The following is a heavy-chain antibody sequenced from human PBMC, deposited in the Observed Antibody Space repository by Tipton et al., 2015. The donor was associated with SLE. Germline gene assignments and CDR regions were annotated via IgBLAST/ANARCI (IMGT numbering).Heavy chain of an antibody. Sequence: GLVKPSETLSLTCIVSGGPISGSFWSWIRQPVGKGLEWIGYIDDSGSTNYNPSLKSRVTISVDTSKNQFSLKLSSVTAADTAVYYCATGDVYLDYWGQGTLVTVSS. D-gene: IGHD3-16*01. CDR2: IDDSGST. V-gene: IGHV4-59*01. CDR3: ATGDVYLDY. CDR1: GGPISGSF. J-gene: IGHJ4*02.